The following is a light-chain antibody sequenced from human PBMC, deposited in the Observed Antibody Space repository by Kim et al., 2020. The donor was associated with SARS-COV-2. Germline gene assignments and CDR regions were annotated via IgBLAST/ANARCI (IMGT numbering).Light chain of an antibody. CDR1: QGIGTW. Sequence: DIQMTQSPSSVSASVGDRLTITCRASQGIGTWLAWYQQQPGKAPKLLIYAASSLQSGVPSRFSGSGSGTDFTLTINSLQPEDFATYYCQQANSFPLTFGGGTKLEIK. J-gene: IGKJ4*01. CDR3: QQANSFPLT. V-gene: IGKV1-12*01. CDR2: AAS.